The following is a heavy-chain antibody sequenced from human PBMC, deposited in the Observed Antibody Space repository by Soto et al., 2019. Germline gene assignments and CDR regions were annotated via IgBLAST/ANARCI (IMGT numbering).Heavy chain of an antibody. CDR2: ISSSSSTI. D-gene: IGHD6-13*01. V-gene: IGHV3-48*02. CDR1: GFTFSSYS. CDR3: ARDHDVIAAAGIYDY. J-gene: IGHJ4*02. Sequence: RGSLRLSCAASGFTFSSYSMNWVRQAPGKGLEWVSYISSSSSTIYYADSVKGRFTISRDNAKNSLYLQMNSLRDEDTAVYYCARDHDVIAAAGIYDYWGQGTLVTVSS.